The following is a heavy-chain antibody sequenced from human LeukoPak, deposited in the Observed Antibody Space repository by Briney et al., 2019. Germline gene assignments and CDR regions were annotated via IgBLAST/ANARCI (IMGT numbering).Heavy chain of an antibody. J-gene: IGHJ4*02. CDR2: ISDSGGRT. Sequence: GGSLRLSRAASGFTFSNYAMTWVRQAPGKGLEWVSAISDSGGRTNYADSVQGRFTISRDNSKNTLYLQMNSLRAEDTAVYYCAKRPRSLLTFDYWGQGTLVTVSS. V-gene: IGHV3-23*01. CDR3: AKRPRSLLTFDY. D-gene: IGHD2-21*01. CDR1: GFTFSNYA.